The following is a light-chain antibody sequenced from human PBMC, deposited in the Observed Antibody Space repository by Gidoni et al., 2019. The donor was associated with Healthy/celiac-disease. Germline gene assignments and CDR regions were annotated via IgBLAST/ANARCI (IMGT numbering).Light chain of an antibody. CDR3: SSYAGSNNVVV. V-gene: IGLV2-8*01. CDR2: EVS. CDR1: SSDVGGSNY. Sequence: QSALTQPPSASRSPGPSVTISCTGTSSDVGGSNYVPWYQQHPGKAPKLMIYEVSKRPSGVPDRFSGSKSGNTASLTVSGLQAEDEADYYCSSYAGSNNVVVFGGGTKLTVL. J-gene: IGLJ2*01.